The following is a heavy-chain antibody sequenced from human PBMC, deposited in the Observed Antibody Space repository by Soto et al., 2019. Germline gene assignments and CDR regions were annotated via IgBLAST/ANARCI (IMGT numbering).Heavy chain of an antibody. V-gene: IGHV4-39*01. CDR3: ARHRGPTGPNY. J-gene: IGHJ4*02. CDR2: MYHSGNT. Sequence: QLQLQESGPGLVKPSETLSLTCSVSGDSIRSNNYYWGWIRQPPGKGLEWIGSMYHSGNTYHNPSLKARVTLSVDTSKNQFSLNLRSVTAADTAVYYCARHRGPTGPNYWGQGTLVTVSS. CDR1: GDSIRSNNYY. D-gene: IGHD3-10*01.